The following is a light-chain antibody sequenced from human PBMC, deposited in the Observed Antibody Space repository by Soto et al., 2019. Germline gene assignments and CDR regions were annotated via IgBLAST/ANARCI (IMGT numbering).Light chain of an antibody. J-gene: IGLJ3*02. V-gene: IGLV2-11*01. CDR2: DVT. CDR1: SSDVGGYNY. CDR3: CSYAGSYSWV. Sequence: QSVLTQPRSVSGSPGQSVTISCTGTSSDVGGYNYVSWYRQHPGKAPKLMIYDVTKRPSGVPDRLSGSKSGNTASLTISGLQAEDEADYYCCSYAGSYSWVFGGGTKVTVL.